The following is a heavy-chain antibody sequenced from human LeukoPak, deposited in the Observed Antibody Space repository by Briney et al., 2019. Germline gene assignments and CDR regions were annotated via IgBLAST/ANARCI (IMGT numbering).Heavy chain of an antibody. Sequence: GASVKVSCKASGGTFTSYYMHWVRQAPGQGLEWMGIINPSGGSTSYAQKFQGRVTMTRDMSTSTVYMELSSLRSEDTAVYYCASSLKIFGVVIGWFDPWGQGTLVTVSS. CDR1: GGTFTSYY. CDR3: ASSLKIFGVVIGWFDP. CDR2: INPSGGST. J-gene: IGHJ5*02. D-gene: IGHD3-3*01. V-gene: IGHV1-46*01.